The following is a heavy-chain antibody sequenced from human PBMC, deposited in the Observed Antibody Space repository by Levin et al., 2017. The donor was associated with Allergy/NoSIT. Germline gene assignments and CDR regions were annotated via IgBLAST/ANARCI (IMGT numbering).Heavy chain of an antibody. D-gene: IGHD3-10*01. V-gene: IGHV4-61*02. CDR1: GGSISSGTYY. Sequence: SETLSLTCTVSGGSISSGTYYWTWIRQPAGKGLEWIGRIYSSGTTNLNPSLKSRVTISIDTSKNQFSLKLSSVTAADTAVYYCAREGISMVRGVIMVGLDAFDIWGQGTMVTVSS. CDR3: AREGISMVRGVIMVGLDAFDI. J-gene: IGHJ3*02. CDR2: IYSSGTT.